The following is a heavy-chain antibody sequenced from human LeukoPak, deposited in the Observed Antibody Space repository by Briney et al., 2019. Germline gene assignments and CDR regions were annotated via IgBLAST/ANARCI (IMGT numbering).Heavy chain of an antibody. D-gene: IGHD1-7*01. CDR3: AREYNWNYVDAFDI. J-gene: IGHJ3*02. CDR2: IYPGDSDT. Sequence: GESLKISCKGSGYRFTNYWIGWVRQMPGKGLEWMGIIYPGDSDTRYSPSFQGQVTISADKSISTAYLQWSSLKASDTAMYYCAREYNWNYVDAFDIWGQGTMVTVSS. CDR1: GYRFTNYW. V-gene: IGHV5-51*01.